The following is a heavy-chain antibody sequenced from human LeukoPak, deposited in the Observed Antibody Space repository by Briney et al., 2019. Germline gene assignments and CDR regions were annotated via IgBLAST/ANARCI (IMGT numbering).Heavy chain of an antibody. D-gene: IGHD6-13*01. Sequence: PGGSLRLSCAASGFTFSNYDMSWVRQAPGKGLEWVSDISGSGDSTYYVDSVEGRFTISRDNSKNTLYLQMNSLRVEDTAVYYSARRIAGAGTWYLDYWGQGILVTVSS. CDR2: ISGSGDST. CDR3: ARRIAGAGTWYLDY. V-gene: IGHV3-23*01. J-gene: IGHJ4*02. CDR1: GFTFSNYD.